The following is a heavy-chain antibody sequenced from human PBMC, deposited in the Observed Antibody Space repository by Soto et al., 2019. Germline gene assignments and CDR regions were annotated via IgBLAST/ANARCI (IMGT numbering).Heavy chain of an antibody. J-gene: IGHJ6*02. CDR1: GFTFKTHA. Sequence: QVQLVESGGGVVQPGTSLRLSCAASGFTFKTHAMHWVRQAPGKGLEWMAVIAYDGNEKFYADSVKGRFTISRDNSKNSLYLQINTLTNEHTAVYYCGKDVVVYVPYYYGVDVWGQGTTVTVSS. V-gene: IGHV3-30*18. CDR3: GKDVVVYVPYYYGVDV. CDR2: IAYDGNEK. D-gene: IGHD2-15*01.